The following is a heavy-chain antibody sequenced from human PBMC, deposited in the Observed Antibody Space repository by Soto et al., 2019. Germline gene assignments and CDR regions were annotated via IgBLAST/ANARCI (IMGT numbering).Heavy chain of an antibody. V-gene: IGHV1-18*01. Sequence: ASVKVSCKGLGYTFTSYGISWVRQAPGQGLERMGWIRPNDGHTNYAQKFQDRVTMTRDTSTTTVYMDLRSLGSDDTAVYYCAIIGSGDYSDFDYWGQGTLVTVSS. D-gene: IGHD4-4*01. J-gene: IGHJ4*02. CDR3: AIIGSGDYSDFDY. CDR1: GYTFTSYG. CDR2: IRPNDGHT.